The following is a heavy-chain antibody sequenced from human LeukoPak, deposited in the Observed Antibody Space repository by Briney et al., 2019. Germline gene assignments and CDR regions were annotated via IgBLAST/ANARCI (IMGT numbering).Heavy chain of an antibody. V-gene: IGHV5-51*01. D-gene: IGHD3-10*01. Sequence: GESLKISCQTSGSSFTTYWIGWVRQLPGTGLEWVGAIYPDDSDTRYSPSFQGQVVISADRSIRTAYLQWNTLKTSDIAMYYCVRQRGASGTINHFDPWGQGTLVTVSS. CDR2: IYPDDSDT. CDR1: GSSFTTYW. CDR3: VRQRGASGTINHFDP. J-gene: IGHJ5*02.